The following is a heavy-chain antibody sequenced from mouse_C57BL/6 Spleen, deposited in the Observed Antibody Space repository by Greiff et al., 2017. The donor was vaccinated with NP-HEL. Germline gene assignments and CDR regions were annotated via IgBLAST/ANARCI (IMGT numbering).Heavy chain of an antibody. CDR1: EYEFPSHD. V-gene: IGHV5-2*01. D-gene: IGHD2-5*01. CDR3: ARHEGHYSISWFAY. Sequence: EVMLVESGGGLVQPGESLKLSCESNEYEFPSHDMSWVRKTPEKRLELVAAINSDGGSPYYPDTMERRFIISIDNTKKTLYLQMSSLRSEDTALYYCARHEGHYSISWFAYWGQGTLVTVSA. CDR2: INSDGGSP. J-gene: IGHJ3*01.